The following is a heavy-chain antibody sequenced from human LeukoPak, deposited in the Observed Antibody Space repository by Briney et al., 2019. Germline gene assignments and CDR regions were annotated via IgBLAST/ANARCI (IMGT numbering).Heavy chain of an antibody. CDR3: AKKGYSYGWRDSYYFDY. D-gene: IGHD6-19*01. Sequence: GGSLRLSCAASGFTFSSYEMNWVRQAPGKGLEWVAFIRSDGSNKYYADSVKGRFTISRDNSKLYLQMNSLRAEDTAVYFCAKKGYSYGWRDSYYFDYWGQGTLVTVSS. CDR2: IRSDGSNK. CDR1: GFTFSSYE. J-gene: IGHJ4*02. V-gene: IGHV3-30*02.